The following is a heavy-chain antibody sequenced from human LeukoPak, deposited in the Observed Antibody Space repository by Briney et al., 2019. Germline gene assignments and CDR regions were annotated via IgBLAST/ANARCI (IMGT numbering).Heavy chain of an antibody. Sequence: PSETLSLTCTVSGGSISSYYWSWIRQPPGKGLEWIGYIYYSGSTKYNPSLRSRVTISVNTSKNQFSLKLSSVTAADMAVYYCARDLLWFGEAPRYGMDVWGQGTTVTVSS. CDR3: ARDLLWFGEAPRYGMDV. CDR2: IYYSGST. D-gene: IGHD3-10*01. CDR1: GGSISSYY. V-gene: IGHV4-59*01. J-gene: IGHJ6*02.